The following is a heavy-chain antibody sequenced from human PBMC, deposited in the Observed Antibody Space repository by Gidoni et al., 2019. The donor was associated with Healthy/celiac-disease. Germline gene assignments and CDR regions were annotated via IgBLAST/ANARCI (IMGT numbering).Heavy chain of an antibody. V-gene: IGHV3-33*01. CDR2: IWYDGSNK. Sequence: QVQLVESGGGVVQPGRSLRLSCAASGFTFSRYGMHWVRQAPGKGLEWVAVIWYDGSNKYYAESVKGRFTISRDNSKNTLYLQMNSLRAEDTAVYYCARGTQDSIAVAGTGFDYWGQGTLVTVSS. CDR3: ARGTQDSIAVAGTGFDY. CDR1: GFTFSRYG. D-gene: IGHD6-19*01. J-gene: IGHJ4*02.